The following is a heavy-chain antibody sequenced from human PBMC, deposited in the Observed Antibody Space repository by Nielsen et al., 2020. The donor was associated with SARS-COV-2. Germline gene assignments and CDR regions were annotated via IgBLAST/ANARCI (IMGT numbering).Heavy chain of an antibody. CDR3: AKFWSSGTFDF. D-gene: IGHD3-3*01. CDR2: ISYDGSAK. CDR1: GFTLKPYG. Sequence: GESLKISCVAFGFTLKPYGMHWVRQAPGKGLEWVALISYDGSAKYYADSVKGRFTMSRDNSKNTLFLQMDSLRPEDTAVYYCAKFWSSGTFDFWGQGNLVTVSS. J-gene: IGHJ4*02. V-gene: IGHV3-30*18.